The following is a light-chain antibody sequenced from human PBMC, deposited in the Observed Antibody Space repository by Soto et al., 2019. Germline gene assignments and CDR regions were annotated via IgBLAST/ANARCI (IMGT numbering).Light chain of an antibody. Sequence: EIVLTQSPGTLSLSPGERATLSCRASQSISSSYLAWYQQKPGQAPSLLIYGASSRDTGITDRFRGSGSGTGIPLTITRLEPKDFAVYYCPKYGSSHTRYTFGQGTKLEIK. CDR2: GAS. CDR1: QSISSSY. CDR3: PKYGSSHTRYT. V-gene: IGKV3-20*01. J-gene: IGKJ2*01.